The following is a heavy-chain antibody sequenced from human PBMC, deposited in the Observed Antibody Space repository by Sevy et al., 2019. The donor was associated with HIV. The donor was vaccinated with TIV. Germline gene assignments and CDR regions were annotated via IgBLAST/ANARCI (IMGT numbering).Heavy chain of an antibody. CDR1: GFDFSIYS. V-gene: IGHV3-23*01. CDR2: LSFGCGKI. D-gene: IGHD2-8*01. CDR3: GREGCTKPHDY. J-gene: IGHJ4*02. Sequence: GGFLRLSCAASGFDFSIYSMSWVRQAPGKGLEWVSTLSFGCGKINYADSVKGPFTISRVNSKSSVYLQMNNMRVEDTAVYYCGREGCTKPHDYWGQGTLVTVSS.